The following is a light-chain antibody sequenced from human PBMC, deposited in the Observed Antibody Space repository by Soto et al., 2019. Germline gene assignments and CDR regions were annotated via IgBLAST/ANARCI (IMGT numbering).Light chain of an antibody. CDR1: SGHSNYV. CDR3: QTWDTGIRV. CDR2: LNSDGSH. Sequence: QSVLTQSPSASASLGASVKLTCTLSSGHSNYVIAWHQQQPEKGPRYLMKLNSDGSHSKGDGIPDRFSGSSSGAERYLTISSLPSEDEADYYCQTWDTGIRVFCGGTTLTVL. V-gene: IGLV4-69*01. J-gene: IGLJ2*01.